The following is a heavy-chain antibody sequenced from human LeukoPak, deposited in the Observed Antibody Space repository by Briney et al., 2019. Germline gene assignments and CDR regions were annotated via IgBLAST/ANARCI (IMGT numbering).Heavy chain of an antibody. CDR1: GFTFTNFA. D-gene: IGHD1-14*01. V-gene: IGHV3-64*01. Sequence: GGSLRLSCAASGFTFTNFAMYWVRQAPRKGPEFVSGISSNGDTTFYANYVKGRFTISRDNSKNTLYLQMGSLREEDTAVYYCASGPRSYYLDNWGQGALVTVSS. CDR3: ASGPRSYYLDN. CDR2: ISSNGDTT. J-gene: IGHJ4*02.